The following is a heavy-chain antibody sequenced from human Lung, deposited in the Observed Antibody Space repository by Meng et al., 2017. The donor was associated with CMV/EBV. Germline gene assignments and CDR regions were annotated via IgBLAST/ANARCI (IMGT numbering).Heavy chain of an antibody. V-gene: IGHV4-39*07. D-gene: IGHD3-3*01. Sequence: ITSRSVYWGWIRQTPGKGLEWIGSLYYSGTTYYNPSLKSRVAISVDTSMNQFSLKLSSVTAADTAVYYCAREVPYDFWAGRNNRFDPWGRGTLVTVSS. CDR2: LYYSGTT. CDR1: ITSRSVY. CDR3: AREVPYDFWAGRNNRFDP. J-gene: IGHJ5*02.